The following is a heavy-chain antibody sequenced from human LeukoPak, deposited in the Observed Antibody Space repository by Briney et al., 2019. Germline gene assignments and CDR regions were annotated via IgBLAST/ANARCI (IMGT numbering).Heavy chain of an antibody. CDR2: ISAYNGNT. Sequence: ASVKVSCKASVYTFTSYGISWVRQAPGQGLEWMGWISAYNGNTNYAQKLQGRVTMTTDTSTSTAYMELRSLRSDDTAVYYCARAFHGDNGIFFDYWGQGTLVTVSS. V-gene: IGHV1-18*01. CDR1: VYTFTSYG. J-gene: IGHJ4*02. CDR3: ARAFHGDNGIFFDY. D-gene: IGHD4-17*01.